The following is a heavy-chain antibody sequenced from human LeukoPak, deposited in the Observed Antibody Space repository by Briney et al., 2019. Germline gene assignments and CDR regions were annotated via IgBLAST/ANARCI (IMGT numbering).Heavy chain of an antibody. J-gene: IGHJ3*01. CDR2: IGRTDNRV. Sequence: GGSLRLSCEASEFTLNTIPMTWVRQAPGKWLEWIAYIGRTDNRVYYAESVTGRFTISRDTGKNSLFLQLTSLRADDTAIYYCARELSVGFGELIGAFDLWGQGTLVTVSP. CDR3: ARELSVGFGELIGAFDL. D-gene: IGHD3-16*01. V-gene: IGHV3-48*03. CDR1: EFTLNTIP.